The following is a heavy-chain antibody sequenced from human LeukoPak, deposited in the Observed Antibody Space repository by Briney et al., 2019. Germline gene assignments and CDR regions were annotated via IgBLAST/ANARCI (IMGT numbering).Heavy chain of an antibody. CDR1: GGSISSGGYY. CDR3: ARLEQQLGYGMDV. D-gene: IGHD6-13*01. Sequence: SETLSLTCTVSGGSISSGGYYWSWIRQPPGKGLEWIGYIYHSGSTYYNPSLKSRVTISVDTSKNQLSLKLSSVTAADTAVYYCARLEQQLGYGMDVWGQGTTVTVSS. V-gene: IGHV4-30-2*01. CDR2: IYHSGST. J-gene: IGHJ6*02.